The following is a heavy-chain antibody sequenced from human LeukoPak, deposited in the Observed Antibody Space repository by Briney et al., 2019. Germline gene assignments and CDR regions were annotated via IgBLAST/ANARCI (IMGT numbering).Heavy chain of an antibody. CDR3: ARGSLLDYRGYYYYMDV. CDR2: IYYSGST. V-gene: IGHV4-59*01. CDR1: GGSISSYY. J-gene: IGHJ6*03. D-gene: IGHD4/OR15-4a*01. Sequence: SETLSLTCTVSGGSISSYYWSWIRQPPGKGLEWIGYIYYSGSTNYNPSLQSRVTISGDTSTNQFSLKLSSVTAADTAVYYCARGSLLDYRGYYYYMDVWGKGTTVTISS.